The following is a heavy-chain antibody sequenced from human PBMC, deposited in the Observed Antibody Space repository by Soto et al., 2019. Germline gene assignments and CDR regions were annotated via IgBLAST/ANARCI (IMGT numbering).Heavy chain of an antibody. Sequence: EVQLVESGGGLVQPGGSLRLSCAASGFIFSNYWMIWVRQAPGKGLEWVANINQDGGKKYYLDSVKGRFTISRDNAKNSVYLQMNRLRAEDTAVYYCGWVRGLGWGQGTLVTVSS. CDR1: GFIFSNYW. D-gene: IGHD3-10*01. V-gene: IGHV3-7*03. CDR3: GWVRGLG. J-gene: IGHJ4*02. CDR2: INQDGGKK.